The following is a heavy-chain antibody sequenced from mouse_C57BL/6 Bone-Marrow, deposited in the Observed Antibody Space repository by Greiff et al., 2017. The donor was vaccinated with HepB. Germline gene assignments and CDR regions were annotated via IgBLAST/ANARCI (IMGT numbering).Heavy chain of an antibody. J-gene: IGHJ2*01. CDR3: ARWVYGNYGYFDY. CDR2: INPSTGGT. V-gene: IGHV1-42*01. D-gene: IGHD2-1*01. Sequence: VQLQQSGPGLVKPGASVKISCKASGYSFTGYYMNWVKQSPEKSLEWIGEINPSTGGTTYNQKFKAKATLTVDKSSSTAYMQLKSLTSEDSAVYYCARWVYGNYGYFDYWGQGTTLTVSS. CDR1: GYSFTGYY.